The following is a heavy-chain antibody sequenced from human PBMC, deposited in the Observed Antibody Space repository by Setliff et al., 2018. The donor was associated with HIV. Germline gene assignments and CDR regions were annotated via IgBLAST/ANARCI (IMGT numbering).Heavy chain of an antibody. V-gene: IGHV1-69*05. CDR3: ATVAGVPYCRDTSCWGGYFDY. J-gene: IGHJ4*02. Sequence: SVKVSCKASGGTFSSYAITWVRRAPGQGLEWMGGIIPVSGTTKYAQKFQGRVTMTTDESTGTAYMELSSLRSEDTAVYYCATVAGVPYCRDTSCWGGYFDYWGQGTQVTVSS. CDR2: IIPVSGTT. D-gene: IGHD2-2*01. CDR1: GGTFSSYA.